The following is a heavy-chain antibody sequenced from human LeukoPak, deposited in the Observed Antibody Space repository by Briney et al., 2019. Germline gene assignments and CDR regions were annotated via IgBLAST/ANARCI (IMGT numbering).Heavy chain of an antibody. CDR1: GGTFSSYA. CDR3: ARNGPEYSSSSGTYYLDY. J-gene: IGHJ4*02. Sequence: SVKVSCKASGGTFSSYAISWVRQAPGQGLEWMGGIIPIFGTANYAQKFQGRVTITADESTSTAYMELSSLRSEDTAVYYCARNGPEYSSSSGTYYLDYWGQGTLVTVSS. CDR2: IIPIFGTA. V-gene: IGHV1-69*13. D-gene: IGHD6-6*01.